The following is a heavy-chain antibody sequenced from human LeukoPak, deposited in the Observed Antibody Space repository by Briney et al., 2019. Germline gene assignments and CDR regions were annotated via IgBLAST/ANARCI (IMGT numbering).Heavy chain of an antibody. J-gene: IGHJ4*02. CDR3: ARHSSGYYYTPKVGYYFDY. D-gene: IGHD3-22*01. CDR2: IYYSGST. Sequence: SETLSLTCTVSGGSISSSSYYWGWIRQPPGKGLEWIGSIYYSGSTYYNPPLKSRVTISVDMSKNQFSLKLSSVTAADTAVYYCARHSSGYYYTPKVGYYFDYWGQGTLVTVSS. CDR1: GGSISSSSYY. V-gene: IGHV4-39*01.